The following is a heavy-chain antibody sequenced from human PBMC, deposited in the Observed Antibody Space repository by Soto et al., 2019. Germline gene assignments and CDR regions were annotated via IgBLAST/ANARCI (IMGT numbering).Heavy chain of an antibody. Sequence: SETLSLTCTVSGGSISSYYWSWIRQPPGKGLEWIGYIYYSGSTNYNPSLKSRVTISVDTSKNQFSLKLSSVTAADTAVYYCARAAGLVDTAMVREGAFDIWGQGTMVTVSS. J-gene: IGHJ3*02. CDR3: ARAAGLVDTAMVREGAFDI. V-gene: IGHV4-59*01. D-gene: IGHD5-18*01. CDR2: IYYSGST. CDR1: GGSISSYY.